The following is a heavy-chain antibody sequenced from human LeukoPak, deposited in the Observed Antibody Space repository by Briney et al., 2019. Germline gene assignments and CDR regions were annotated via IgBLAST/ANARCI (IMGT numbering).Heavy chain of an antibody. CDR3: ARGRGITMVRGVITPRYFDY. V-gene: IGHV4-34*01. D-gene: IGHD3-10*01. Sequence: SETLSLTCAVYGGSFSGYYWSWIRQPPGKELEWIGEINHSGSTNYNPSLKSRVTISVDTSKNQFSLKLSSVTAADTAVYYCARGRGITMVRGVITPRYFDYWGQGTLVTVSS. J-gene: IGHJ4*02. CDR1: GGSFSGYY. CDR2: INHSGST.